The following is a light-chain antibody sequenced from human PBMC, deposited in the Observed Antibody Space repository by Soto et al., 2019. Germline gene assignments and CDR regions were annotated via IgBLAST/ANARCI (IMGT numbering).Light chain of an antibody. CDR2: DVS. CDR3: SSYTSSSTLGVV. V-gene: IGLV2-14*01. J-gene: IGLJ2*01. Sequence: QSALTQPASVSGSPGQSITISGTGTSSYVGGYNYVSWYQQHPGKAPKLMIYDVSNRPSGVSNRFSGSKSGNTASRTISGRQAEDEADYYCSSYTSSSTLGVVFGGGTKRTVL. CDR1: SSYVGGYNY.